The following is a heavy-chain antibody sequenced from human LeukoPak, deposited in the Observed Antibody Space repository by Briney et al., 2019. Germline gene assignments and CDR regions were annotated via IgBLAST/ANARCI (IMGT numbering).Heavy chain of an antibody. J-gene: IGHJ6*03. CDR1: GYTLTELS. D-gene: IGHD4-23*01. CDR3: ARVRVVRARAGGYYYYMDV. CDR2: FDPEDGET. V-gene: IGHV1-24*01. Sequence: GASVKVSCKVSGYTLTELSMHWVRQAPGKGLEWMGGFDPEDGETIYAQKFQGRVTMTEDTSTDTAYMELSSLRSEDTAVYYCARVRVVRARAGGYYYYMDVWGKGTTVTVSS.